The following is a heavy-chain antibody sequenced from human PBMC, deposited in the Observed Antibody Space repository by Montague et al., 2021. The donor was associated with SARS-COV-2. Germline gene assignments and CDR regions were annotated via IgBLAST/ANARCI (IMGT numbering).Heavy chain of an antibody. CDR1: GGSISSSSYY. V-gene: IGHV4-39*01. Sequence: SETLSLTCTVSGGSISSSSYYWAWLRQPPGKGLEWFGSIYYRGSTYYNPSLTSPVIISVDTSKTQLSLNLSPVTAADTAVYDCATQEDPSGWIPGPFDYWGQGTLVTVSS. CDR2: IYYRGST. J-gene: IGHJ4*02. D-gene: IGHD6-19*01. CDR3: ATQEDPSGWIPGPFDY.